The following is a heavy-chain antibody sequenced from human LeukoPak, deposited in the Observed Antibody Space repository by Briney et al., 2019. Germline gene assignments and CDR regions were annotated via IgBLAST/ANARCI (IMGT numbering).Heavy chain of an antibody. V-gene: IGHV3-74*01. CDR1: GFTFSTYW. Sequence: GGSLRLSCAASGFTFSTYWMHWVRHAPGKGLGWVSRINSDGSSTRYADSVKGRFTISRDNAKNTLYLQMNSLRVEDTAVYYCVKGSSGGRPYYFHYWGQGTLVTVSS. D-gene: IGHD3-16*01. J-gene: IGHJ4*02. CDR2: INSDGSST. CDR3: VKGSSGGRPYYFHY.